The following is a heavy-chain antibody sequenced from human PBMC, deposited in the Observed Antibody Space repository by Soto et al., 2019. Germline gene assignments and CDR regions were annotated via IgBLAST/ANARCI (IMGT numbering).Heavy chain of an antibody. Sequence: QLQLQESGPGLVKPSETLSLTCTVSGGSISSSSYYWGWIRQPPGKGLEWIGSIYYSGSTYYNPSLKSRVTISVDTSKNQFSLKLSSVTAADTAVYYCARSVYCGGDCFYRFDPWGQGTLVTVSS. CDR3: ARSVYCGGDCFYRFDP. D-gene: IGHD2-21*02. CDR2: IYYSGST. V-gene: IGHV4-39*01. CDR1: GGSISSSSYY. J-gene: IGHJ5*02.